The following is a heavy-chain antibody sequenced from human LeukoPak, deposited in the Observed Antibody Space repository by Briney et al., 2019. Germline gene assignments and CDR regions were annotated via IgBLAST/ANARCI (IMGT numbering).Heavy chain of an antibody. V-gene: IGHV4-59*01. D-gene: IGHD3-22*01. CDR1: GGSISSDY. Sequence: SETLSLTCNVSGGSISSDYWTWIRQPPGKGLEWIGNIYYSGSTNYNPSLKSRVTISVDTSKNQFSLKLNSMTAADTAVYYCARRRDYYDSRGYYAFDIWGHGTMVTVSS. CDR3: ARRRDYYDSRGYYAFDI. CDR2: IYYSGST. J-gene: IGHJ3*02.